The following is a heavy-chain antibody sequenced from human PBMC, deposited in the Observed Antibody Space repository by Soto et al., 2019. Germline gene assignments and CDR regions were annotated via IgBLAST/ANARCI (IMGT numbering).Heavy chain of an antibody. CDR2: IIPILNSP. D-gene: IGHD2-15*01. CDR3: AREAQYCTSATCPKFYDMDV. Sequence: SVKVSCKASGGTFGSYAITWVRRAPGQGLELLGGIIPILNSPAYAQKFQARVVITADEITNTAYMELNSLRFDDTAVYYCAREAQYCTSATCPKFYDMDVWGQGTTVTVSS. V-gene: IGHV1-69*13. CDR1: GGTFGSYA. J-gene: IGHJ6*02.